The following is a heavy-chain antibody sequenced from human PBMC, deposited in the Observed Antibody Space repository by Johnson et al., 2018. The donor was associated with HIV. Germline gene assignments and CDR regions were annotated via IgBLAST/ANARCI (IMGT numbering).Heavy chain of an antibody. V-gene: IGHV3-30*04. CDR3: AKVSGGGIVRWDI. J-gene: IGHJ3*02. CDR2: VSYDGSNK. D-gene: IGHD3-10*01. CDR1: GFTFRSYP. Sequence: QEKLVESGGGVVHPGRSLRLSCAASGFTFRSYPMNWVRQAPGKGLEWVAFVSYDGSNKYYADSVKGRFTISRDNAKNTLYLQMNSLRAEDTAVYYCAKVSGGGIVRWDIWGQGTMVTVSS.